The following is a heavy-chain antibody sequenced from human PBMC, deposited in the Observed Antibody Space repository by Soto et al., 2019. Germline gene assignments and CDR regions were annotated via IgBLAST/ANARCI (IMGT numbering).Heavy chain of an antibody. V-gene: IGHV6-1*01. Sequence: SQTLSLTCVISGDSVASNRAAWNWVRQSPSRGLEWLGRTYYRSEWKNDYALSVNSRITINPDTSKNQLSLQLSSVTPEDMAVYYCVRGVDASFDYWGQGTLVTVS. CDR2: TYYRSEWKN. CDR3: VRGVDASFDY. J-gene: IGHJ4*02. D-gene: IGHD2-2*01. CDR1: GDSVASNRAA.